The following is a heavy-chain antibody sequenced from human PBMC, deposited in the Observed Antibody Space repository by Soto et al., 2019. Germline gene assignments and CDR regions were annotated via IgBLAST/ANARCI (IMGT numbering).Heavy chain of an antibody. CDR3: VRVVAIPGYPDN. D-gene: IGHD5-12*01. V-gene: IGHV1-69*12. J-gene: IGHJ4*02. Sequence: QVQLVQSGAEVRQPASSVKVSCKTSGGTFSSYAISWVRQAPGQGLEWMGGIVPIVDTSTYAQKFQGRVTITADESTSTAYMELSSLRSDDTAIYCCVRVVAIPGYPDNWGQGTLVTVSS. CDR2: IVPIVDTS. CDR1: GGTFSSYA.